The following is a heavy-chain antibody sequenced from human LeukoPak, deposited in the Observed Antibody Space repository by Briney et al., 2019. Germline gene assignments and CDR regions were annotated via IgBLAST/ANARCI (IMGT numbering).Heavy chain of an antibody. CDR1: GDSVTSNSAA. Sequence: SPTLSLTCAISGDSVTSNSAAWNWIRQSPSRGLEWLGRTYYRSKWYNDYAVSVKSRITINPDTSKNQFSLQLNSVTPEDTAVYYCARAPKGKVLLWFGRDEHFDYWGQGTLVTVSS. J-gene: IGHJ4*02. D-gene: IGHD3-10*01. CDR2: TYYRSKWYN. V-gene: IGHV6-1*01. CDR3: ARAPKGKVLLWFGRDEHFDY.